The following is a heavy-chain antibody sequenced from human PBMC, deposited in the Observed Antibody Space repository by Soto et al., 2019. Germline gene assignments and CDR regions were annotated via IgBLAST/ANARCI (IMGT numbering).Heavy chain of an antibody. CDR1: GFTFSSYA. CDR2: ISGSGGRT. J-gene: IGHJ3*02. D-gene: IGHD2-2*02. Sequence: GGSLRLSCAASGFTFSSYAMSWVRQAPGKGLEWVSAISGSGGRTYYADSVKGRFPISRDNSKNTLYLQMNSLRAEDTAVYYCAKDSGYCSSTSCDTFGAFDIWGQGTMVTVSS. V-gene: IGHV3-23*01. CDR3: AKDSGYCSSTSCDTFGAFDI.